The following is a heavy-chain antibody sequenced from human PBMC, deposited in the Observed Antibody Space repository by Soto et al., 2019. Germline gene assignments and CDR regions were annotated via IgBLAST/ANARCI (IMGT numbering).Heavy chain of an antibody. CDR3: ARGERSGYNNPFDY. CDR2: ISNDGSNK. J-gene: IGHJ4*02. CDR1: GFTFSSYA. D-gene: IGHD5-12*01. V-gene: IGHV3-30-3*01. Sequence: GGSLRLSCVASGFTFSSYAMHWVRQAPGKGLEWATIISNDGSNKYYADSVKGRFTISRDNANNTLYLQMNSLRVEDTAVYYCARGERSGYNNPFDYWGQGTLVTVSS.